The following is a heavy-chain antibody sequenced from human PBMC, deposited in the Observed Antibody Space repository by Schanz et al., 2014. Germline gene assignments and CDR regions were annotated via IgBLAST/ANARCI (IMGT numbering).Heavy chain of an antibody. D-gene: IGHD6-13*01. CDR2: ISSGSSYA. CDR3: AREQIMAAAGLVDY. J-gene: IGHJ4*01. CDR1: GFTLSSYA. V-gene: IGHV3-21*05. Sequence: VQLLQFGGGVVQPGRSLRLSCAAYGFTLSSYAMHWVRQAPGKGLEWVSDISSGSSYANYADSVKGRFTISRDNAKNSLYLQMNSLRAEDTAVYYCAREQIMAAAGLVDYWGHGTLVTVSS.